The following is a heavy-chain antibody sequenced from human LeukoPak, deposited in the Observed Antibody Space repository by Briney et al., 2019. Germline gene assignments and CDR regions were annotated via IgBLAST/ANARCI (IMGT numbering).Heavy chain of an antibody. J-gene: IGHJ4*02. D-gene: IGHD3-9*01. CDR3: EKSTSRGGYALLTGYFGVRAYFDY. CDR2: ISVSGGTT. CDR1: GFTFSSYS. Sequence: GGSLRLSCAASGFTFSSYSMSWVRQAPGKGLEWVSAISVSGGTTYYADFMKRLFTISRDNSKIRMYLQMTSLRAADTAVYYCEKSTSRGGYALLTGYFGVRAYFDYWGQGTLVTVSS. V-gene: IGHV3-23*01.